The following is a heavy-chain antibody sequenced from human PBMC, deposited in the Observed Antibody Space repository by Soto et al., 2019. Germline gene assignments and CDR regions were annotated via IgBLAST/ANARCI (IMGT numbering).Heavy chain of an antibody. CDR2: ISYSGTT. CDR1: GDSISSNNNY. D-gene: IGHD5-18*01. V-gene: IGHV4-30-4*01. Sequence: SETLSLTCTVSGDSISSNNNYWSWIRQPPGEGLEWIGFISYSGTTSYSPSLKSRVAIPLDTSKNQFSLSLSSVTAADTAVYYCARGRGYSYGLDPWGQGTLVTVSS. J-gene: IGHJ5*02. CDR3: ARGRGYSYGLDP.